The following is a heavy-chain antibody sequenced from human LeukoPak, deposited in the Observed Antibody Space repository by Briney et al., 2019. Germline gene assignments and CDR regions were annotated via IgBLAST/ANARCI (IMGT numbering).Heavy chain of an antibody. Sequence: GGSLRLSCAASGFTFSSYWMTWVRQAPGKGLEWVANIKQDGSDKYYVDSVRARFTISRDNAKNSLYLQMNSLRAEDTAVYYCARDQGGSSGWSESLDYWGQGTLVTVSS. D-gene: IGHD6-19*01. CDR2: IKQDGSDK. CDR1: GFTFSSYW. V-gene: IGHV3-7*03. CDR3: ARDQGGSSGWSESLDY. J-gene: IGHJ4*02.